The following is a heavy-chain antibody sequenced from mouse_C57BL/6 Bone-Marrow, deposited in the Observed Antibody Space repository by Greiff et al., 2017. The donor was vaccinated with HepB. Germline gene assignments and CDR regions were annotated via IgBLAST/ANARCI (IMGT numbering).Heavy chain of an antibody. CDR2: IWRGGST. V-gene: IGHV2-5*01. CDR3: APTGRLLRDAMDY. D-gene: IGHD1-1*01. J-gene: IGHJ4*01. CDR1: GFSLTSYG. Sequence: VQLVESGPGLVQPSQSLSITCTVSGFSLTSYGVHWVRQSPGKGLEWLGVIWRGGSTDYNAAFLSRLSLTKDNSKSQVFFKMNSLQADDTAIYYCAPTGRLLRDAMDYWGQGTSVTVSS.